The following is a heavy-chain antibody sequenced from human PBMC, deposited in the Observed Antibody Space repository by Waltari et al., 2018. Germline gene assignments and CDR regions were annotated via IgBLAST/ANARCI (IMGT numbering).Heavy chain of an antibody. J-gene: IGHJ3*02. Sequence: EVQLVESGGGLVKPGGSLRLSCVASGFTFSSYSMNWVRQAPGKGLEWVSSISSSSSYIYYADSVKGRFTISRDNAKNSLYLQMNSLRAEDTAVYYCARDLRGGAFDIWGQGTMVTVSS. CDR1: GFTFSSYS. V-gene: IGHV3-21*03. CDR2: ISSSSSYI. CDR3: ARDLRGGAFDI. D-gene: IGHD3-10*01.